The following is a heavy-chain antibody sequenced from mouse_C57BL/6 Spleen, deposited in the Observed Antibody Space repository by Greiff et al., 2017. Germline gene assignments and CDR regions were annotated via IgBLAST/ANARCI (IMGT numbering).Heavy chain of an antibody. D-gene: IGHD1-1*01. Sequence: DVMLVESGEGLVKPGGSLKLSCAASGFTFSSYAMSWVRQTPEKRLEWVAYISSGGDYSYYADNVKGRFTISRDNARNTLYLQMSSLKSEDTAMYYCTRGPVITTPYIDYWGQGTTLTVSS. V-gene: IGHV5-9-1*02. CDR2: ISSGGDYS. J-gene: IGHJ2*01. CDR1: GFTFSSYA. CDR3: TRGPVITTPYIDY.